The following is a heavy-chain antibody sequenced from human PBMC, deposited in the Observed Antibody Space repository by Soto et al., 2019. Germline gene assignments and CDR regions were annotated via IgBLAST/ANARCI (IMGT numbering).Heavy chain of an antibody. CDR2: IIPILGIA. D-gene: IGHD5-12*01. CDR1: GGTFSSYT. V-gene: IGHV1-69*02. CDR3: ARIWEMATTNYYYYYGMDV. Sequence: QVQLVQSGAEVKKPGSSVKVSSKASGGTFSSYTISWVRQAPGQGLEWMGRIIPILGIANYAQKFQGRVTITADKSTSTAYMELSSLRSEDTAVYYCARIWEMATTNYYYYYGMDVWGQGTTVTVSS. J-gene: IGHJ6*02.